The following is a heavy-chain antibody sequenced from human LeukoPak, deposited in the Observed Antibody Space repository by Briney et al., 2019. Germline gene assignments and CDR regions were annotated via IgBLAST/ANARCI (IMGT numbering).Heavy chain of an antibody. CDR1: GFTFSDYY. V-gene: IGHV3-11*01. CDR2: ISSSGSTI. D-gene: IGHD3-16*01. CDR3: AKGSYRYDYVWGSYDPFDY. J-gene: IGHJ4*02. Sequence: GGSLRLSCAASGFTFSDYYMSWIRQAPGKGLEWVSYISSSGSTIYYADSVKGRFTISRDNAKNSLYLQMNSLRAEDTALYYCAKGSYRYDYVWGSYDPFDYWGQGTLVTVSS.